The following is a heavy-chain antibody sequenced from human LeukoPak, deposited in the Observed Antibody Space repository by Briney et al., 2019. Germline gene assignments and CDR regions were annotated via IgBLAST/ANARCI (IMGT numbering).Heavy chain of an antibody. J-gene: IGHJ4*02. CDR2: ISWNSGSI. Sequence: PDRSLRLSCAASGFTFDDYAMHWVRQAPGKGLEWVSGISWNSGSIGYADSVKGRFTISRDNAKNSLYLQMNSLRAEGTALYYCAKTRARDYDSPVDYWGQGTLVTVSS. CDR1: GFTFDDYA. CDR3: AKTRARDYDSPVDY. V-gene: IGHV3-9*01. D-gene: IGHD5-12*01.